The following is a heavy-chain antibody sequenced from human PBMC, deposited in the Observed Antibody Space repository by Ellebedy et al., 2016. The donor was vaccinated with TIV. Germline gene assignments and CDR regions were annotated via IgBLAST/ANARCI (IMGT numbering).Heavy chain of an antibody. D-gene: IGHD3-16*01. Sequence: GESLKISCAASGFYFDNYAMHWVRQAPGKGLEWVSSITWQGGNLGSADSVKGRLTISRDSAENSLYLEMNTLRAEDTAFYHCSRAALRRDAQIHRFFDFWGQGILVTVSS. J-gene: IGHJ4*02. CDR1: GFYFDNYA. V-gene: IGHV3-20*01. CDR3: SRAALRRDAQIHRFFDF. CDR2: ITWQGGNL.